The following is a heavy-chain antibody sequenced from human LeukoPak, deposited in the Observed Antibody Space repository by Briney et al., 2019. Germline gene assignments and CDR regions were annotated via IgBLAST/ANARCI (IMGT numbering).Heavy chain of an antibody. Sequence: SLRPSCAASGFASTSFAMGWVRQSPGKGLEWLSTINGGGNTTFYANSVKGRFTTSRDNSKNDLYLHMDSLRPDDTAIYYCTKELLVAGAVAYYYYFYMDIWGRGTAVTVSS. CDR3: TKELLVAGAVAYYYYFYMDI. V-gene: IGHV3-23*01. CDR2: INGGGNTT. J-gene: IGHJ6*03. D-gene: IGHD6-19*01. CDR1: GFASTSFA.